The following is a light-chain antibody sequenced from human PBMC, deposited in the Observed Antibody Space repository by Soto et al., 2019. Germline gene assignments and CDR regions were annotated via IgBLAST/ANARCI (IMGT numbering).Light chain of an antibody. CDR3: QPYNNWWT. CDR1: QTVRSN. Sequence: RVMTQSPDTLSVSPGERATLSCRASQTVRSNLAWYQQKPGQAPRLLIYAASTRATGIPARFIGNGSGTEFTLTLISLQSEDFAVYYCQPYNNWWTFGQGTKVEIK. CDR2: AAS. V-gene: IGKV3D-15*01. J-gene: IGKJ1*01.